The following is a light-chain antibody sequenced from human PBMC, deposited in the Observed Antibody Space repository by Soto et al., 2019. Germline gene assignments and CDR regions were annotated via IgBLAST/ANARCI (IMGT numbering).Light chain of an antibody. CDR3: QQYNDWPLT. CDR2: HAS. Sequence: EIVMTQSPATLSVSPGERATLSCRASQNINNNLAWYQQKPGQVPRLLIYHASTGATGIPARFSGSGSGTDLTLNISSVQSEDFAVYYCQQYNDWPLTFGGGTKVEIK. CDR1: QNINNN. V-gene: IGKV3-15*01. J-gene: IGKJ4*01.